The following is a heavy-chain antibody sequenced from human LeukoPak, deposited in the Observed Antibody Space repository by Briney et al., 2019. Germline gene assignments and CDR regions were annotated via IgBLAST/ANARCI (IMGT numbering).Heavy chain of an antibody. Sequence: SETLSLTCTVSGGSIRSDYWSCVRQPPGKGLEWIGYIHYSGSTNYNASLKSRVTMSVDMSKNQFSLKLTSVTAADTAVYYCARLGRKTSVVPPDFDCWGQGTLVTVSS. J-gene: IGHJ4*02. CDR3: ARLGRKTSVVPPDFDC. D-gene: IGHD4-23*01. V-gene: IGHV4-59*01. CDR1: GGSIRSDY. CDR2: IHYSGST.